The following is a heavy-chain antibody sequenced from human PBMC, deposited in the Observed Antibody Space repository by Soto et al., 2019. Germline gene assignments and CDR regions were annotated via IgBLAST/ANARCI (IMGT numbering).Heavy chain of an antibody. CDR2: IYYSGST. CDR3: ARQSGITIFGVVIMTVFNP. D-gene: IGHD3-3*01. CDR1: GGSISSSSYY. V-gene: IGHV4-39*01. Sequence: SETLSLTCTVSGGSISSSSYYWGWIHQPPGKGLEWIGSIYYSGSTYYNPSLKSRVTISVDTSKNQFSLKLSSVTAADTAVYYCARQSGITIFGVVIMTVFNPWGQGTLVTVSS. J-gene: IGHJ5*02.